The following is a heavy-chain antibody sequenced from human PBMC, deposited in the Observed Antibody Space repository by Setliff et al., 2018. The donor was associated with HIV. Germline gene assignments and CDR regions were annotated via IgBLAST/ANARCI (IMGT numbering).Heavy chain of an antibody. D-gene: IGHD2-2*02. CDR1: GGSISSSNYY. Sequence: SETLSLTCSVSGGSISSSNYYGGWIRQPPGKGLEWSGSFYYTGSTDYNPSFKSRVTISLAKSNHQFSLNLSPATAADTAVYYCARHTVFVRYFDHWGQGMLVTVSS. V-gene: IGHV4-39*07. CDR3: ARHTVFVRYFDH. CDR2: FYYTGST. J-gene: IGHJ4*02.